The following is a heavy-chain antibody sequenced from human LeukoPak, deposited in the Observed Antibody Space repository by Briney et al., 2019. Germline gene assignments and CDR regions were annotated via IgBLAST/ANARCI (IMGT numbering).Heavy chain of an antibody. V-gene: IGHV7-4-1*02. D-gene: IGHD3-22*01. J-gene: IGHJ6*02. Sequence: ASVKVSCKASGGTFSSYTISWVRQAPGQGLEWMGWIDTNTGNPTYAQGFTGRFVFSLDTSVSTAYLQISSLEAEDTAVYYCARGANYDSSGYHYYYYGMDVWGQGTTVTVSS. CDR1: GGTFSSYT. CDR3: ARGANYDSSGYHYYYYGMDV. CDR2: IDTNTGNP.